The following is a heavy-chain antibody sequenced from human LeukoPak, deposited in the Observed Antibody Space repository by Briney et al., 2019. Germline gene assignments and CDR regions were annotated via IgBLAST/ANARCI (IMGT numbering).Heavy chain of an antibody. J-gene: IGHJ6*02. V-gene: IGHV3-48*01. CDR3: AKDRGSSWFQIYYYYGMDV. Sequence: GGSLRLSCAASGFTFSSYSMDWVRQAPGKGLEWVSYIGGSATTTYYADSVKGRFTISRDNSKNTLYLQMNSLRAEDTAVYYCAKDRGSSWFQIYYYYGMDVWGQGTTVTVSS. CDR2: IGGSATTT. CDR1: GFTFSSYS. D-gene: IGHD6-13*01.